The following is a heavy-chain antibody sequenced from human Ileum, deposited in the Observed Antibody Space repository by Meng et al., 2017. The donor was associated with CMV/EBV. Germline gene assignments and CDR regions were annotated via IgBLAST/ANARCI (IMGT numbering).Heavy chain of an antibody. Sequence: TGYSFNTYAMNWVRQAPGRELEWVGWINTGTGNPTYAQDFTGRFVFSLDTSVSTAYLQISSLKAEDTAIYYCARTSYFVGVTDLDYWGQGSLVTVSS. J-gene: IGHJ4*02. CDR2: INTGTGNP. D-gene: IGHD1-26*01. CDR3: ARTSYFVGVTDLDY. CDR1: GYSFNTYA. V-gene: IGHV7-4-1*02.